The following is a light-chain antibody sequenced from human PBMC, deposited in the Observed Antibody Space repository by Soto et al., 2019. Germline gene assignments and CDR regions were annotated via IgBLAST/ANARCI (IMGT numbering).Light chain of an antibody. CDR3: QSFDSSLRGSV. V-gene: IGLV1-40*01. Sequence: QSVLTQPPSVSGAPGQRVTISCTGSSSNIGAGYDVHWYQQLPGTAPKLLIYDNSNRPSRVPDRFSGSKSGTSASLAITGLQAEDEADYYCQSFDSSLRGSVFGTGTKLTVL. CDR1: SSNIGAGYD. J-gene: IGLJ1*01. CDR2: DNS.